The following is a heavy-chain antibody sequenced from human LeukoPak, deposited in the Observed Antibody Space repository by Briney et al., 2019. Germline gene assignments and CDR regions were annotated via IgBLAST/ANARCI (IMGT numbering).Heavy chain of an antibody. V-gene: IGHV3-21*01. J-gene: IGHJ4*02. CDR2: ISSTSSYI. CDR3: ASKRWQQSSFDY. Sequence: GGSLRLSCAASGFTFSAYSMNWVRQAPGKGLEWVSFISSTSSYIYYADLVKGRFTISRDNAKNTLYLQMNSLRAEDTAVYYCASKRWQQSSFDYWGQGTLVTVSS. D-gene: IGHD5-24*01. CDR1: GFTFSAYS.